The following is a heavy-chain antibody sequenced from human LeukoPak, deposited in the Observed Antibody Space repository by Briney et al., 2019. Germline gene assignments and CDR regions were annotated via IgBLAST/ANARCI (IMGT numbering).Heavy chain of an antibody. V-gene: IGHV3-23*01. CDR1: GFTFSSYA. D-gene: IGHD1-26*01. Sequence: GGSLRLSCAASGFTFSSYAMSWVRQAPGKGLEWVSAISGSGGSTYYADSVKGRFTISRDNSKNTLYLQMNSLRTKDTAVYFCAGAGSFGGDDYWGQGTLVTVSS. J-gene: IGHJ4*02. CDR2: ISGSGGST. CDR3: AGAGSFGGDDY.